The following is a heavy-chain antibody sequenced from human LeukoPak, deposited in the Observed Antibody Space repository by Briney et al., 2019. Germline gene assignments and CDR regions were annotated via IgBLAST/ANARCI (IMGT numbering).Heavy chain of an antibody. CDR1: GFTFSNYW. V-gene: IGHV3-74*01. D-gene: IGHD5-18*01. J-gene: IGHJ2*01. CDR2: IYIDGSNT. CDR3: ARGLWSTGFDL. Sequence: PGGSLRLSCAASGFTFSNYWMNWVRQAPGKGLVWVPRIYIDGSNTHYADSVKGRFTISRDNAKNTLYVQMNSLRAEDTAVYYCARGLWSTGFDLWGRGTLVTVSS.